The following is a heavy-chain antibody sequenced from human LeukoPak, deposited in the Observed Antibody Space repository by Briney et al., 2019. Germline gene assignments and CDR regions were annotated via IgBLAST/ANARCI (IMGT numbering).Heavy chain of an antibody. CDR1: GYTFTNYH. D-gene: IGHD3-22*01. V-gene: IGHV1-18*01. CDR3: TRAPPGMTMMTDY. Sequence: ASVRVSCKASGYTFTNYHIAWVRQAPGQGLEWMGWVSTNDGNTVYAQRLQGRVTMTTDTSTSVAYMELRSLTSDDTAVYYCTRAPPGMTMMTDYWGQGTLVTVSS. J-gene: IGHJ4*02. CDR2: VSTNDGNT.